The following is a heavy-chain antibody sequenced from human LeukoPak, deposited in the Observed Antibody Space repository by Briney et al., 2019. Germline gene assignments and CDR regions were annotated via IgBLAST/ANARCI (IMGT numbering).Heavy chain of an antibody. CDR1: GYTFTGHF. J-gene: IGHJ4*02. CDR3: ARYKYHFDC. D-gene: IGHD2-2*01. Sequence: ASVKVSCKASGYTFTGHFIHWVGQAPGQGLEWMGRVNPKTGDTTYAQKFQDRVTMTRDTSISTAYLDLSALRSDDTAVYYCARYKYHFDCWGQGSLVAVSS. CDR2: VNPKTGDT. V-gene: IGHV1-2*06.